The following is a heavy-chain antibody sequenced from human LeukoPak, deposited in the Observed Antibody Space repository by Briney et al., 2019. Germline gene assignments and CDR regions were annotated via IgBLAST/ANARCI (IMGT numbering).Heavy chain of an antibody. D-gene: IGHD3-3*01. CDR2: ISAYNGNT. CDR1: GYTFTSYG. V-gene: IGHV1-18*01. J-gene: IGHJ6*03. CDR3: ARIPTYYDFWSGFMSPYYYYMDV. Sequence: GASVKASCKASGYTFTSYGISWVRQAPGQGLGWMGWISAYNGNTNYAQKLQGRVTMTTDTSTSTAYMELRSLRSDDTAVYYCARIPTYYDFWSGFMSPYYYYMDVWGKGTTVTVSS.